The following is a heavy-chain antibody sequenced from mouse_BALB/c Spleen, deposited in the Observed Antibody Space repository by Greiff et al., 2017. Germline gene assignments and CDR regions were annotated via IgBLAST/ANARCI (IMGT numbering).Heavy chain of an antibody. J-gene: IGHJ3*01. CDR3: ARDTYYYGSSYWFAY. CDR1: GFTFSSYG. CDR2: INSNGGST. D-gene: IGHD1-1*01. Sequence: EVKLVESGGGLVQPGGSLKLSCAASGFTFSSYGMSWVRQTPDKRLELVATINSNGGSTYYPDSVKGRFTISRDNAKNTLYLQMSSLKSEDTAMYYCARDTYYYGSSYWFAYWGQGTLVTVSA. V-gene: IGHV5-6-3*01.